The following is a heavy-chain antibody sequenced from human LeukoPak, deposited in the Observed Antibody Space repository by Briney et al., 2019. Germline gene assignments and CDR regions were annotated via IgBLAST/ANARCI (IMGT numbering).Heavy chain of an antibody. CDR3: AKGSAAGSPPRDY. V-gene: IGHV3-23*01. CDR2: ISGSGDST. J-gene: IGHJ4*02. CDR1: GFTFSSYA. D-gene: IGHD6-13*01. Sequence: GGSLRLSCAASGFTFSSYAMSWVRQAPGKGLEWVSAISGSGDSTYYADSVKGRFTISRDNAKNSLYLQMNSLRAEDTALYYCAKGSAAGSPPRDYWGQGTLVTVSS.